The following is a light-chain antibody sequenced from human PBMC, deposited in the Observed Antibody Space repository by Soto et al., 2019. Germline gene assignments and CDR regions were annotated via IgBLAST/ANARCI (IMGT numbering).Light chain of an antibody. V-gene: IGLV1-44*01. J-gene: IGLJ3*02. CDR3: ATWDDSLNGWV. Sequence: QSVVTQPPSVSGTPGQRVTMSCSGSSSNIGSRTVNWYQKLPGTAPKLLIYSYNQRPSGVPDRFSGSTSGTSASLAISGLQSEDEADYYCATWDDSLNGWVFGGGTKLTVL. CDR2: SYN. CDR1: SSNIGSRT.